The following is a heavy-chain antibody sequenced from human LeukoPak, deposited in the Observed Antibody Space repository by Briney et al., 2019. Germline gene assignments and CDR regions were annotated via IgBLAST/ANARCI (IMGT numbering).Heavy chain of an antibody. V-gene: IGHV4-39*01. CDR1: GVSISSSSYY. J-gene: IGHJ4*02. Sequence: SETLSLTCTVSGVSISSSSYYWGWVRQPPGKGLEWIGSIYYSGSTYYNPALKSRVTISVDTSKNQFSLKLSSVTAADTAVYYCARRSGYCSSTSCPYFDYWGQGTLVTVSS. D-gene: IGHD2-2*03. CDR3: ARRSGYCSSTSCPYFDY. CDR2: IYYSGST.